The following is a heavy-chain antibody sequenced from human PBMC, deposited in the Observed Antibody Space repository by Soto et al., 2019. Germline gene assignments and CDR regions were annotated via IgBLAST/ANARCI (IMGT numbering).Heavy chain of an antibody. CDR1: GFTFSDYW. CDR2: IERNALTT. V-gene: IGHV3-74*01. D-gene: IGHD3-9*01. J-gene: IGHJ3*02. CDR3: VRDQYYDITPDAFDI. Sequence: PGGSLRLSCVASGFTFSDYWIHWVRQGPGKGLVWVARIERNALTTRYADSVKGRFTISRDNAQNSLYLQMTSLRAEDTAVYYCVRDQYYDITPDAFDIWGQGTMVTVSS.